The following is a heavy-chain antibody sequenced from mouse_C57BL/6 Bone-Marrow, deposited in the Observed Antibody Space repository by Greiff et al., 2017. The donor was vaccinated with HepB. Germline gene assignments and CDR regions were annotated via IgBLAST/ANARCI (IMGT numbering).Heavy chain of an antibody. CDR1: GYSFTGYY. V-gene: IGHV1-42*01. CDR2: INPSTGGT. CDR3: ARRVIYYYGSSYFDY. J-gene: IGHJ2*01. D-gene: IGHD1-1*01. Sequence: VQLQQSGPELVKPGASVKISCKASGYSFTGYYMNWVKQSPEKSLEWIGEINPSTGGTTYNQKFKAKATLTVDKSSSTAYMQLKSLTSEDSAVYYWARRVIYYYGSSYFDYWGQGTTRTVSS.